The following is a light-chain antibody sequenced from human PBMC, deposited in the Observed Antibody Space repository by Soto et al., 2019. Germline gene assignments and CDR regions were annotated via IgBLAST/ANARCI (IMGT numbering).Light chain of an antibody. CDR2: GAS. CDR1: QTIISNY. V-gene: IGKV3-20*01. Sequence: IVLTQSPGTLSLSPGEGATLSCRASQTIISNYLAWYQHKPGQAPRLLIYGASRRAIGIPDRFSGSGSGTDFTLTISRLEPEDFAVYYCQQYGNSPRAGSFGGGTKVEFK. CDR3: QQYGNSPRAGS. J-gene: IGKJ4*01.